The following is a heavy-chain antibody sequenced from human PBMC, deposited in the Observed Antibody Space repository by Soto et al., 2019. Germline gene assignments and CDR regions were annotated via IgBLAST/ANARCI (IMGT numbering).Heavy chain of an antibody. CDR1: GGIFSTYA. J-gene: IGHJ4*02. Sequence: QVQLVQSGAEVKKPGSSVKVSCKASGGIFSTYAISWLRLAPGQGLEWMGGIIPIFGTPNYAQRFQGSVTITGDETTSTAYMELSRLRSEDTAVYYCARDRDDYGSGNYYNRIDFWGQGTLVTVSS. CDR2: IIPIFGTP. CDR3: ARDRDDYGSGNYYNRIDF. V-gene: IGHV1-69*01. D-gene: IGHD3-10*01.